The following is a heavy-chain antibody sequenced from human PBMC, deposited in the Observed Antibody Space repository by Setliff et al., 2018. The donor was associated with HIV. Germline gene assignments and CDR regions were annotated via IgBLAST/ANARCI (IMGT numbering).Heavy chain of an antibody. J-gene: IGHJ4*02. D-gene: IGHD4-17*01. CDR1: GFTFTGYG. CDR3: ARGRGYGVDTLDF. CDR2: IDGYDHNI. Sequence: ASVKVSCKASGFTFTGYGFNWVRQAPGQGLEWMGWIDGYDHNINYAQKFRGRVILTKDTSTTTGNMELMSLRFDDTAIYYCARGRGYGVDTLDFWGQGTQVTVSS. V-gene: IGHV1-18*01.